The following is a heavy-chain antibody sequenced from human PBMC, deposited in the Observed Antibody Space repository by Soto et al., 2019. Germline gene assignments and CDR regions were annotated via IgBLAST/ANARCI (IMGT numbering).Heavy chain of an antibody. V-gene: IGHV3-15*07. CDR3: YLTLLMVRGVYRPDY. J-gene: IGHJ4*02. Sequence: GESLKISCAASGFTFSNAWMNWVRQAPGKGLEWVGRIKSKTDGGTTDYDAPVKGRFTISRDDSKNTLYLQMNSLKTEDTAEYYGYLTLLMVRGVYRPDYWGQGTLVTVSS. CDR1: GFTFSNAW. CDR2: IKSKTDGGTT. D-gene: IGHD3-10*01.